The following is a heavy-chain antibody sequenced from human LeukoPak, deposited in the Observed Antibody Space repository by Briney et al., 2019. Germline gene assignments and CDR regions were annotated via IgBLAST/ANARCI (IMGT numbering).Heavy chain of an antibody. J-gene: IGHJ4*02. V-gene: IGHV4-31*03. CDR1: GGSIPXXXXX. CDR3: ARLDGAYFDY. D-gene: IGHD3-16*01. CDR2: IYSSGST. Sequence: SETLSLTCXVSGGSIPXXXXXXSWIRQYPGXGLEGIGHIYSSGSTXXNPSLKSRHTXSVDKSQNQFSLKVTSVTAADTAVYYCARLDGAYFDYWGRGTQVTVSS.